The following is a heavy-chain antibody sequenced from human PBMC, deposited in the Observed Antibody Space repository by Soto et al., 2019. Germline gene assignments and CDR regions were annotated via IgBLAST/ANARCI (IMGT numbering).Heavy chain of an antibody. Sequence: GGSLRPSYAASGFTISSYATTCVRQTPEKGLESVSGISGSGDTTSYADSVKGRFTVSRGTSKNTLYLQINSLRAEDTAVYYCAKMNTRSSSWLQAFDIWGQGTMVTVS. CDR2: ISGSGDTT. J-gene: IGHJ3*02. CDR3: AKMNTRSSSWLQAFDI. CDR1: GFTISSYA. V-gene: IGHV3-23*01. D-gene: IGHD6-13*01.